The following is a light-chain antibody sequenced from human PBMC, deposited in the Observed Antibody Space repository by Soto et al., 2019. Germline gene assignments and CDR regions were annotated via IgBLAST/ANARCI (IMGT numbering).Light chain of an antibody. CDR1: QSGSSSY. CDR3: KQYDSSPLT. Sequence: EIVLTQSPGTLSLSPGARATLSCMASQSGSSSYLAWDQQKPGQSPRLLISGASSRAAGIPDRFSGSGSGTDFTHNMRRLEPEDFAVYCYKQYDSSPLTFGQGTKVEI. J-gene: IGKJ1*01. V-gene: IGKV3-20*01. CDR2: GAS.